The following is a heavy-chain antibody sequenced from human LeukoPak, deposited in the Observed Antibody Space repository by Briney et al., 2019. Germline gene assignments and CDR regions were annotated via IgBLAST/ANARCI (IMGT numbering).Heavy chain of an antibody. Sequence: GGSLRLSCAASGFTFSSYVMSWVRQAPGKGLEWVSAISGSGSTTYYADSVKGRFTISRDNSKNTLFLQMNSLRAEDTAVYYCAKPPFSDSSGFANWGHGTLVTVSS. CDR2: ISGSGSTT. CDR3: AKPPFSDSSGFAN. D-gene: IGHD3-22*01. V-gene: IGHV3-23*01. J-gene: IGHJ4*01. CDR1: GFTFSSYV.